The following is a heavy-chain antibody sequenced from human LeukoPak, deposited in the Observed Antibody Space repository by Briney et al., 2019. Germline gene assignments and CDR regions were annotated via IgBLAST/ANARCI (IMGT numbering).Heavy chain of an antibody. V-gene: IGHV1-24*01. CDR2: FDPEDGET. D-gene: IGHD5-18*01. CDR3: ATVGGAMGPGGYDAFDI. CDR1: GYTFTSYY. J-gene: IGHJ3*02. Sequence: ASVKVSCKASGYTFTSYYMHWVRQAPGKGLEWMGGFDPEDGETIYAQKFQGRVTMTEDTSTDTAYMELSSLRSEDTAVYYCATVGGAMGPGGYDAFDIWGQGTMVTVSS.